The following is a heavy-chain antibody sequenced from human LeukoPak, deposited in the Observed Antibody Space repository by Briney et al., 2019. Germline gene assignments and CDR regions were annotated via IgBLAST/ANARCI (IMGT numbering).Heavy chain of an antibody. CDR2: ISAYNGNT. V-gene: IGHV1-18*01. D-gene: IGHD5-18*01. Sequence: ASVKVSCKASGYTFTSYGISWVRQAPGQGLEWMGWISAYNGNTNYAQKFQERVTITRDMSTSTAYMELSSLRSEDTAVYYCAAEGGIQLWSFDYWGQGTLVTVSS. J-gene: IGHJ4*02. CDR3: AAEGGIQLWSFDY. CDR1: GYTFTSYG.